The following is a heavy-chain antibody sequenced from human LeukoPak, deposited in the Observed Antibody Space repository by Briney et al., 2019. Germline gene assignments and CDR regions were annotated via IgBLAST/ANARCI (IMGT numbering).Heavy chain of an antibody. CDR2: IYYSGTT. V-gene: IGHV4-59*01. Sequence: SETLSLTCTVSGGSISSYYWSWIRQPPGEGLEWIGYIYYSGTTNYNPSLKSRVTISVDTSKNQFSLKLSSVTAADTAAYYCARHHNWGHWYFDLWGRGTLVTVSS. CDR3: ARHHNWGHWYFDL. J-gene: IGHJ2*01. CDR1: GGSISSYY. D-gene: IGHD7-27*01.